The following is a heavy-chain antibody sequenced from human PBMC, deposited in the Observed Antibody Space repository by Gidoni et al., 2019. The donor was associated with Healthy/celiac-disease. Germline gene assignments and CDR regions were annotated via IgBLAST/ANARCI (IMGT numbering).Heavy chain of an antibody. Sequence: QVQLQESGPGLVKPSQTLSLTCTVSGGSIRSGGYYWSWIRQHPGKGLEWIGYIYYSGSTYYNPSLKSRVTISVDTSKNQFSLKLSSVTAADTAVYYCARWGFYYDSSGLPMRAFDIWGQGTMVTVSS. CDR1: GGSIRSGGYY. CDR2: IYYSGST. CDR3: ARWGFYYDSSGLPMRAFDI. V-gene: IGHV4-31*03. D-gene: IGHD3-22*01. J-gene: IGHJ3*02.